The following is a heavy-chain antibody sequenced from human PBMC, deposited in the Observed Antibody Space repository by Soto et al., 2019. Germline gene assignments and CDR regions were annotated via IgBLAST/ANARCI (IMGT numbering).Heavy chain of an antibody. CDR2: ISGSGGST. V-gene: IGHV3-23*01. J-gene: IGHJ6*02. CDR1: GFTFSSYA. Sequence: PGGSLRLSCAASGFTFSSYAMSWVRQAPGKGLEWVSAISGSGGSTYYADSVKGRFTISRDNSKNTLYLQMNSLRAEDTAVYYCAKGTGYYGSGSQYYYYYYGMDVWGQGTTVTV. CDR3: AKGTGYYGSGSQYYYYYYGMDV. D-gene: IGHD3-10*01.